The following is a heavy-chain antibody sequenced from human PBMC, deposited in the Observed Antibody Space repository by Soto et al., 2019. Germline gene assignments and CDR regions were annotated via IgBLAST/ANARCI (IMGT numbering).Heavy chain of an antibody. D-gene: IGHD2-2*01. CDR1: GGTFGSYA. V-gene: IGHV1-69*01. CDR2: IIPIPGTA. Sequence: QVQLVQSGAEVKKPGSSVKVSCKASGGTFGSYAISWVRQAPGQGLEWMGGIIPIPGTANYAQKFQGRGTIAADESTSTAYMELSSLRSEDTAVYYCARSQGSSTSLEIYYYYYYGMDVWGQGTTFTVSS. J-gene: IGHJ6*02. CDR3: ARSQGSSTSLEIYYYYYYGMDV.